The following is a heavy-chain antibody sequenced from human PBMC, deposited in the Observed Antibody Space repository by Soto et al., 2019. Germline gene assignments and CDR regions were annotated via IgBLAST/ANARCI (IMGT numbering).Heavy chain of an antibody. CDR1: GGTFSSYT. D-gene: IGHD3-16*01. CDR3: ARVRGGDGSIDY. J-gene: IGHJ4*02. Sequence: QVQLVQSGAEVKKPGSSVKVSCKASGGTFSSYTISWVRQAPGQGLEWMGRIIPILGIANYAQKFQGRVTITAVKSTSTAYMELSSLRSEDTAVYYCARVRGGDGSIDYWGQGTLVTVSS. CDR2: IIPILGIA. V-gene: IGHV1-69*02.